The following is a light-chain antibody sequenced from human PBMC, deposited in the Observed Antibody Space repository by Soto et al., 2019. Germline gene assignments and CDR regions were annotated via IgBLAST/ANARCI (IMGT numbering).Light chain of an antibody. CDR3: AAWDDSLSGFYV. V-gene: IGLV1-47*01. CDR2: RND. Sequence: QSVLTQPPSASGAPGQRVTISCSGSSSNIGGNSVSWYQQLPGTAPKLLIYRNDQRPSGVPDRFSGSKSGTSASLAISGLRSEDEADYYCAAWDDSLSGFYVFGTRTKVTVL. J-gene: IGLJ1*01. CDR1: SSNIGGNS.